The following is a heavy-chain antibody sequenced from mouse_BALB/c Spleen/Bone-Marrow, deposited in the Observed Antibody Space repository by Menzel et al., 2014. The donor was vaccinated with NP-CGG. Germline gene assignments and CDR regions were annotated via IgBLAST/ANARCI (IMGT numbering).Heavy chain of an antibody. V-gene: IGHV1-5*01. J-gene: IGHJ3*01. CDR2: IYPGNSDT. Sequence: AQLQQSGTVLARPGASVKMSCKASGYSFTSYWMHWVKQRPGQGLEWIGAIYPGNSDTTYKQKFKGKAKLTAVTSASTAYMELSSLTNEDSAVYYCTFLVKEDFAYWGQGTLVTVSA. CDR3: TFLVKEDFAY. CDR1: GYSFTSYW. D-gene: IGHD2-10*02.